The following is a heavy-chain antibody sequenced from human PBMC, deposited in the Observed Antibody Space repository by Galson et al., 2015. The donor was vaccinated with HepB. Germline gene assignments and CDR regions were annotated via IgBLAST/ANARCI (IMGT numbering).Heavy chain of an antibody. J-gene: IGHJ4*02. CDR3: ARDRKVGATVADY. CDR2: ISTNSSYI. D-gene: IGHD1-26*01. CDR1: GFTLSSYS. V-gene: IGHV3-21*01. Sequence: SLRLSCAASGFTLSSYSMNWVRQTPGKGLEWVSSISTNSSYIYYADSVKGRFTISRDNAKNSLYLQMNSLRAEDTAVYYCARDRKVGATVADYWGQGTLVTVSS.